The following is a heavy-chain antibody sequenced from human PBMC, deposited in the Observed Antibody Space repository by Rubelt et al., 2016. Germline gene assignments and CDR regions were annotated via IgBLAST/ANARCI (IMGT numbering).Heavy chain of an antibody. CDR3: AKDTAMEFYYNGMDV. CDR2: IINDGSNT. CDR1: GFTFTGYW. D-gene: IGHD5-18*01. V-gene: IGHV3-74*01. Sequence: GGGLVQPGGSLRLSCAASGFTFTGYWMHWVRQAPGKGLVWVSRIINDGSNTDYEDSVKGQFTISRANSKNTLYLQMNSLRAKDTAVDYCAKDTAMEFYYNGMDVWGQGTMVTVSS. J-gene: IGHJ6*02.